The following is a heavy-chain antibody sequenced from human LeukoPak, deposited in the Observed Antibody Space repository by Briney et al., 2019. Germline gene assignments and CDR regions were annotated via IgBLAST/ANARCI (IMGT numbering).Heavy chain of an antibody. J-gene: IGHJ4*02. CDR3: VKDSRRSGRGGGFDY. V-gene: IGHV3-64D*09. CDR2: ISDNGGST. Sequence: GGSLRLSCSASGFSFSIYGMHWVRQVPGKGLEYVSAISDNGGSTYYVDSVKGRFTISRDNSKNTLYLQMSSLRPEHTAVYYCVKDSRRSGRGGGFDYWGQGTLATVSS. D-gene: IGHD3-10*01. CDR1: GFSFSIYG.